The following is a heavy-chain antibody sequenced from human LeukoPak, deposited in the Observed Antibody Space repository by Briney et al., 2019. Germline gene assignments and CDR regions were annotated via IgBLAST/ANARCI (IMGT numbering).Heavy chain of an antibody. CDR3: ARGGYSSSWYSHPRTGYYMDV. CDR1: GGSISSGSYY. J-gene: IGHJ6*03. Sequence: SQTLSLTRTVSGGSISSGSYYWSWIRQPAGKGLEWIGRIYTSGSTNYNPSLKSRVTISVDTSKNQFSLKLSSVTAADTAVYYCARGGYSSSWYSHPRTGYYMDVWGKGTTVTVSS. CDR2: IYTSGST. D-gene: IGHD6-13*01. V-gene: IGHV4-61*02.